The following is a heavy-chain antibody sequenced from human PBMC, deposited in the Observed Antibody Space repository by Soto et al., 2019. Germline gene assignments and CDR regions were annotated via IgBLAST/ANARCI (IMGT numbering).Heavy chain of an antibody. CDR2: ISGSGGTT. Sequence: LRLSCVASGFTFENYAMSWVRQAPGKGLEWVSAISGSGGTTYYSDSVKGRFTISRDNSKNTVYLQMNDLRVEDAAEYFCAKDSWAIFGVPAGEYYAMDVWGQGTTVTVS. D-gene: IGHD3-3*01. CDR3: AKDSWAIFGVPAGEYYAMDV. CDR1: GFTFENYA. V-gene: IGHV3-23*01. J-gene: IGHJ6*02.